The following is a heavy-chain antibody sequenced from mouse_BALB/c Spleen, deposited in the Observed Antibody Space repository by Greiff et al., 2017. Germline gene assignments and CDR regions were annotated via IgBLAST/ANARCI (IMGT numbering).Heavy chain of an antibody. CDR3: ARGRDSFDY. V-gene: IGHV5-6-5*01. CDR2: ISSGGST. CDR1: GFTFSSYA. J-gene: IGHJ2*01. Sequence: EVQGVESGGGLVKPGGSLKLSCAASGFTFSSYAMSWVRQTPEKRLEWVASISSGGSTYYPDSVKGRFTISRDNARNILYLQMSSLRSEDTAMYYCARGRDSFDYWGQGTTLTVSS.